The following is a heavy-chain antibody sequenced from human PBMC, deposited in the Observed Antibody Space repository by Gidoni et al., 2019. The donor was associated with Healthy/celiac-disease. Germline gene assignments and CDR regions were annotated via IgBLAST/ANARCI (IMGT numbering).Heavy chain of an antibody. CDR3: AREMYYYDSSGYSDSPTFDY. CDR2: IYSGGST. D-gene: IGHD3-22*01. J-gene: IGHJ4*02. V-gene: IGHV3-66*01. CDR1: GFTVSRNY. Sequence: EVQLVESGGGLVQLGGSLRLSCAASGFTVSRNYMSWVRQAPGKGLEWVSVIYSGGSTYYADSVKGRFTISRDNSKNTLYLQMNSLRAEDTAVYYCAREMYYYDSSGYSDSPTFDYWGQGTLVTVSS.